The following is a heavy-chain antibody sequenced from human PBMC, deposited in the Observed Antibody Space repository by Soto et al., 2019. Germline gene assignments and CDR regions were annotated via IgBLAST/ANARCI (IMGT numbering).Heavy chain of an antibody. Sequence: SETLSLTCTVSNGYISSYYWSWTRQPPGKGLEWIGYIYNSGSTNYNPSLKSRVTISVDSSKNQFSLKLNSVTDADTAVYYCARGGYGSWSLWYFDYWGQGSLVTVSS. CDR3: ARGGYGSWSLWYFDY. D-gene: IGHD6-19*01. CDR1: NGYISSYY. V-gene: IGHV4-59*01. CDR2: IYNSGST. J-gene: IGHJ4*02.